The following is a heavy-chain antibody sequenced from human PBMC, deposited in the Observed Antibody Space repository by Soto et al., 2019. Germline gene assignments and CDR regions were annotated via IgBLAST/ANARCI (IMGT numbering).Heavy chain of an antibody. J-gene: IGHJ4*02. Sequence: SEPISLNCIVSDAAINTHTLIWAWIRQPPGKGLEWIASVHYSGNAYYNPSLTTRVTISRDTSKNRVSLELRSVTAADTAVYYCARVNVTLDFWGQGTLVTVS. CDR2: VHYSGNA. D-gene: IGHD2-21*02. V-gene: IGHV4-39*01. CDR1: DAAINTHTLI. CDR3: ARVNVTLDF.